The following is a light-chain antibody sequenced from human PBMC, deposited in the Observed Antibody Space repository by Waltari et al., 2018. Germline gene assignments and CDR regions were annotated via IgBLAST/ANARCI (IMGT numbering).Light chain of an antibody. Sequence: EIVLTQSPHNLSLSLGDIATLSCRASQSFSGTYLAWYQHKPGQPPRLLMYGTSIRATGIPDRFSGSGSGTDFTLTITRLEPEDFGVYYCQKYGSSPRYTFGQGTKLEI. CDR3: QKYGSSPRYT. CDR2: GTS. CDR1: QSFSGTY. J-gene: IGKJ2*01. V-gene: IGKV3-20*01.